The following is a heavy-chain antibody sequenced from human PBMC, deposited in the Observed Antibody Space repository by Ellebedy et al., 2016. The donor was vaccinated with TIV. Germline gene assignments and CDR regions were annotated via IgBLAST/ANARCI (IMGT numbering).Heavy chain of an antibody. CDR2: FSTSGGT. Sequence: MPSETLSLTCRVSGGSISSYYWSWIRQPPGKGLEWIGYFSTSGGTTYNPSLKSRITISADTSRNHFSVRLTSVTAADTAVYFCAKGSLGGMFHYWGQGTLVTVSS. J-gene: IGHJ4*02. V-gene: IGHV4-59*01. CDR1: GGSISSYY. CDR3: AKGSLGGMFHY.